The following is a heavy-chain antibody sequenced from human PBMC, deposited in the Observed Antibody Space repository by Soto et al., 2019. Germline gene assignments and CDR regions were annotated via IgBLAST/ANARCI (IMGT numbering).Heavy chain of an antibody. Sequence: SETLSLTCTVSGGSISSYYWSWIRQPPGKGLEWIGYIYYSGSTNYNPSLKSRVTISVDTSKNQFSLKLSSVTAADTAVYYCARLVVDTAMVSMVAGWFDPWGQGTLVTVSS. J-gene: IGHJ5*02. CDR2: IYYSGST. V-gene: IGHV4-59*08. CDR3: ARLVVDTAMVSMVAGWFDP. D-gene: IGHD5-18*01. CDR1: GGSISSYY.